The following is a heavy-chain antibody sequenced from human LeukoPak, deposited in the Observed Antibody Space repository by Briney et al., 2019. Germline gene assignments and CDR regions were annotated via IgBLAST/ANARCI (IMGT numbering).Heavy chain of an antibody. CDR3: AKDMAAYYYASGNIDY. CDR1: GFTFSSYS. Sequence: GGSLRLSCAASGFTFSSYSMNWVRQAPGKGLEWVSSISSSSSYIYYADSVKGRFTISRDNAKNSLYLQMNSLRAEDTALHYCAKDMAAYYYASGNIDYWGQGTLVTVSS. J-gene: IGHJ4*02. V-gene: IGHV3-21*04. CDR2: ISSSSSYI. D-gene: IGHD3-10*01.